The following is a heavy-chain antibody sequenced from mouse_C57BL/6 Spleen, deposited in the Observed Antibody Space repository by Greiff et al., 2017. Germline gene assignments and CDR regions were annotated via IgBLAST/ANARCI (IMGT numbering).Heavy chain of an antibody. D-gene: IGHD1-1*01. CDR3: AREGFNTTVVGPAHFDY. V-gene: IGHV1-77*01. J-gene: IGHJ2*01. CDR2: IGPGSGST. CDR1: GYTFTDYY. Sequence: QVQLQQSGAELVKPGASVKISCKASGYTFTDYYINWVKQRPGQGLEWIGKIGPGSGSTYYNEKFKGKATLTADKSSSTAYMQLSSLTSEDTAVYYCAREGFNTTVVGPAHFDYWGQGTTLTVSS.